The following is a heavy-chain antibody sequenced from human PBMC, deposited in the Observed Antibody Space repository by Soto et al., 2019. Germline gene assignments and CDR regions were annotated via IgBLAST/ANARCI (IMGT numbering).Heavy chain of an antibody. CDR1: GDSVSSNSAA. V-gene: IGHV6-1*01. J-gene: IGHJ5*02. D-gene: IGHD6-13*01. CDR3: ARDRAAAGPHTSAPRPSWCYP. Sequence: PSRPLSLTCASSGDSVSSNSAAGNWIRQSPSGGLEWLGRSYYRSKWYNEYAVSVKSRITINPDTSKNQFSLQLNSVPPEDTAVYQRARDRAAAGPHTSAPRPSWCYPWGQGTLVTVSS. CDR2: SYYRSKWYN.